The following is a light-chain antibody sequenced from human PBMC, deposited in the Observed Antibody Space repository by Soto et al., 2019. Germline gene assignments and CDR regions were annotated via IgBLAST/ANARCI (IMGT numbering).Light chain of an antibody. CDR1: QSVSNNY. V-gene: IGKV3-20*01. CDR2: GSS. CDR3: QQYGSSPPYT. Sequence: EVVLTQSPGTLSLSPGERATLSCRASQSVSNNYLAWYQQKPGQSPKLLIFGSSDRATGIPDRFSGSGSGTDFTLTISSLETEDFAVYYCQQYGSSPPYTFGQGTKREIK. J-gene: IGKJ2*01.